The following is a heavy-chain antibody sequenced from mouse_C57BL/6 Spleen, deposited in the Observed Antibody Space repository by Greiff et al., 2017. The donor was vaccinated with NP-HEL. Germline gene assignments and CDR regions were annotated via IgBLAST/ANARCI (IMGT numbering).Heavy chain of an antibody. CDR3: ARGITTVVAYYFDC. CDR1: GYTFTSYW. Sequence: QVQLQQPGAELVRPGSSVKLSCKASGYTFTSYWMDWVKQRPGQGLEWIGNIYPSDSETHYNQKFKDKATLTVDKSSSTGYMQLSSLTSEDSAVYYCARGITTVVAYYFDCWGQGTTLTVA. V-gene: IGHV1-61*01. CDR2: IYPSDSET. D-gene: IGHD1-1*01. J-gene: IGHJ2*01.